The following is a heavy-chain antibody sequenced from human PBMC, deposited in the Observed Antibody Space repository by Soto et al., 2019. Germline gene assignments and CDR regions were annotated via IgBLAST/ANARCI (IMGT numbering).Heavy chain of an antibody. CDR2: INHSGST. J-gene: IGHJ5*02. Sequence: QVQLQQWGAGLLKPSETLSLTCAVYGGSFSDYYWSWIRQPPGKGMEWIGEINHSGSTNSNPSLQSRVTISVDTSKNQFSLKLSSLTAADTAVYYCARGKGGYGSWGWFDPWGQGTLVTVSS. CDR1: GGSFSDYY. D-gene: IGHD3-10*01. V-gene: IGHV4-34*01. CDR3: ARGKGGYGSWGWFDP.